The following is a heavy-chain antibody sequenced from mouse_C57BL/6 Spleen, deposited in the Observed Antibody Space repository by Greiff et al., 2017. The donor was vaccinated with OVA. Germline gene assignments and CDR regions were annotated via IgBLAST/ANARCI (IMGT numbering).Heavy chain of an antibody. Sequence: EVQLQQSGPELVKPGASVKIPCKASGYTFTDYNMDWVKQSPGKSLEWIGDINPNNGGTIYNQKFKGKATLTVDKSSSTAYMELSSLTSEDSAVYYSTRCDYGALDYWGQGTSVTVSS. CDR2: INPNNGGT. V-gene: IGHV1-18*01. J-gene: IGHJ4*01. CDR1: GYTFTDYN. CDR3: TRCDYGALDY. D-gene: IGHD2-4*01.